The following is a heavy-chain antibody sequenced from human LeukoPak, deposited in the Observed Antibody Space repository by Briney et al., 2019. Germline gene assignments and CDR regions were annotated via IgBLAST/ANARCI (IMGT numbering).Heavy chain of an antibody. J-gene: IGHJ4*02. CDR2: IYPGDSDT. CDR3: ARLRGSGSYLVDY. Sequence: HGESLKISCKGSRYSFTSYWIGWVRQMPGSGLEWMGIIYPGDSDTRYSPSFQGQVTISADKSISTAYVQWSSLKVSDTAMYYCARLRGSGSYLVDYWGQGTLVTVSS. V-gene: IGHV5-51*01. CDR1: RYSFTSYW. D-gene: IGHD3-10*01.